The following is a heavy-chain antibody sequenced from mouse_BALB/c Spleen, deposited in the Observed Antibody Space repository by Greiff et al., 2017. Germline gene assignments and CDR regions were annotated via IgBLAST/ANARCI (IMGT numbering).Heavy chain of an antibody. Sequence: EVKLQESGPGLVKPSQSLSLTCTVTGYSITSDYAWNWIRQFPGNKLEWMGYISYSGSTSYNPSLKSRISITRDTSKNQFFLQLNSVTTEDTATYYCARSEVIYYGNSPFDYWGQGTTLTVSS. CDR2: ISYSGST. CDR3: ARSEVIYYGNSPFDY. CDR1: GYSITSDYA. V-gene: IGHV3-2*02. D-gene: IGHD2-1*01. J-gene: IGHJ2*01.